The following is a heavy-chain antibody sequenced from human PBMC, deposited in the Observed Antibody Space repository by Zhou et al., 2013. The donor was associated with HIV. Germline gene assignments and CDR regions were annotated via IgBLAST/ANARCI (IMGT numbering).Heavy chain of an antibody. Sequence: QVQLVQSGAEVKKPGSSVKVSCKASGGTFSSYAISWVRQAPGQGLEWMGRIIPILGIANYAQKFQGRVTITADKSTSTAYMELSSLRSEDTAVYYCARTRDYYYYYMDVWGKGTTGHRLL. CDR2: IIPILGIA. CDR3: ARTRDYYYYYMDV. J-gene: IGHJ6*03. CDR1: GGTFSSYA. V-gene: IGHV1-69*04.